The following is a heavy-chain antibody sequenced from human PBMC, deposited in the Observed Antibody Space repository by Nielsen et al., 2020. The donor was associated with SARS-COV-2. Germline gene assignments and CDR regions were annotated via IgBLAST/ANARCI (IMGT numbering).Heavy chain of an antibody. CDR3: AKRSGYTSGWYGDY. CDR2: ITASGGTT. CDR1: GFTISTYA. V-gene: IGHV3-23*01. J-gene: IGHJ4*02. D-gene: IGHD6-19*01. Sequence: GGSLRLSCVVSGFTISTYAMCWVRQAPGRGLEWVSAITASGGTTYYADSVRGRFTISRDNSKNTLYLQMNSLRAEDTAVYYCAKRSGYTSGWYGDYWGQGTLVTVSS.